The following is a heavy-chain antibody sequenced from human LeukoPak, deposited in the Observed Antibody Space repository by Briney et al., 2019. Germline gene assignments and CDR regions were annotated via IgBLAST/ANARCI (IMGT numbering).Heavy chain of an antibody. CDR2: IYYSGST. J-gene: IGHJ4*02. D-gene: IGHD2-15*01. Sequence: SETLSLTCTVSGGSVSSGSYYWSWIRQPPGKGLEWIGYIYYSGSTNYNPSLKSRVTISVDTSKNQFSLKLSSVTAADTAVYYCARDHPYCSGGSCYLYYFDYWGQGTLVTVSS. V-gene: IGHV4-61*01. CDR3: ARDHPYCSGGSCYLYYFDY. CDR1: GGSVSSGSYY.